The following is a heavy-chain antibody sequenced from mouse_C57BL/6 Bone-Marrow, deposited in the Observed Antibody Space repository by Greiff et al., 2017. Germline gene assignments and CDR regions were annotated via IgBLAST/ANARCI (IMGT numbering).Heavy chain of an antibody. J-gene: IGHJ3*01. CDR1: GYSFPDYN. CDR2: INPNYGTT. CDR3: ARGRAYYSNYGRGLFAY. V-gene: IGHV1-39*01. D-gene: IGHD2-5*01. Sequence: EVQLQQSGPELVKPGASVKISCKASGYSFPDYNMNWVKQSNGTSLEWIGVINPNYGTTSYNQKFKGKATLTVDKSSSTAYMQLNSLTSEDSAVDYCARGRAYYSNYGRGLFAYWGQGTLVTVSA.